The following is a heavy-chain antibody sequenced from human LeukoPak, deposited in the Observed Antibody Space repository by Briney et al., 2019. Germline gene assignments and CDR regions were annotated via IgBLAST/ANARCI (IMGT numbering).Heavy chain of an antibody. CDR3: AKDAQRGFDYSNSLEY. J-gene: IGHJ4*02. CDR1: GFIFSHYG. D-gene: IGHD4-11*01. V-gene: IGHV3-33*06. Sequence: GRSLRLSCAASGFIFSHYGMHWVRQAPGKGLEWVAVIWHDGSSKYYADSVKGRLTISRDNSENTVYLQMNSLRAEDTAVYYCAKDAQRGFDYSNSLEYWGQGDLVTVSS. CDR2: IWHDGSSK.